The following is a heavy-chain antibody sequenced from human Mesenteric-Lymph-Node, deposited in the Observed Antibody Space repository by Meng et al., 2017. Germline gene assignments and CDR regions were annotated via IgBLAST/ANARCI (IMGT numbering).Heavy chain of an antibody. J-gene: IGHJ4*02. Sequence: ASVKVSCKASGYTFTSYAMNWVRQAPGQGLEWMGWINTNTGNPTYSQGFTGRFVFSLDTSVNTACLQINDLGAEDTAVYYCARLGRATYYGHYWGQGTLVTGSS. D-gene: IGHD3-22*01. CDR3: ARLGRATYYGHY. CDR1: GYTFTSYA. CDR2: INTNTGNP. V-gene: IGHV7-4-1*02.